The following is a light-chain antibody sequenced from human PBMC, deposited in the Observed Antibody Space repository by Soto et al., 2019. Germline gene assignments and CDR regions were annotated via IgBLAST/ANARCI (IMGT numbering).Light chain of an antibody. V-gene: IGLV2-23*01. CDR3: CSYAGSSTSWV. CDR2: EDS. CDR1: SSDAGNYNF. Sequence: QSALTQPASVSGSPGQSITISCTGTSSDAGNYNFVSWYQQHPGKAPKVIIYEDSTRPSGVSNRISGSKSGNTASLTISGLQAEDEADYYCCSYAGSSTSWVFGGGTQLPVL. J-gene: IGLJ3*02.